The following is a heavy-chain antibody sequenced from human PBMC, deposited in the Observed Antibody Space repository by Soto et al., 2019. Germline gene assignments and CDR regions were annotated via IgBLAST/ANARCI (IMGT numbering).Heavy chain of an antibody. V-gene: IGHV1-24*01. CDR1: GYTLTELS. CDR2: FDPEDGET. CDR3: ATASRYNWNQRGWFDP. D-gene: IGHD1-20*01. Sequence: QVQLVQSGAEVKKPGDSVKVSCKVSGYTLTELSMHWVRQAPGKGLEWMGGFDPEDGETIYAQKFQGRVTMTEDTSTDTAYMELSSLRSEDTAVYYCATASRYNWNQRGWFDPWGQGTLVTVSS. J-gene: IGHJ5*02.